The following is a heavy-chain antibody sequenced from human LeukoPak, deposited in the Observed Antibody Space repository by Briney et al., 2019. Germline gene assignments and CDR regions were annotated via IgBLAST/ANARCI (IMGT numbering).Heavy chain of an antibody. J-gene: IGHJ5*02. CDR2: ISWNSGSI. CDR3: AKDLIPGGNPVGATTIFDT. D-gene: IGHD1-26*01. CDR1: GFTFEEYA. Sequence: GGSLRLSCAASGFTFEEYAMHWVRQATGKGLEGVSGISWNSGSIGYADSVKGRFTISRDDAKNSLYLQMNSLRAEDTALYYCAKDLIPGGNPVGATTIFDTWGQGNLVTVSS. V-gene: IGHV3-9*01.